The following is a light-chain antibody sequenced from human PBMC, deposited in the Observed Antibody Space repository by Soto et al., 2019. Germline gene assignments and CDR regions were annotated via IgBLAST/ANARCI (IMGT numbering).Light chain of an antibody. V-gene: IGKV3-11*01. CDR1: QTVTNH. J-gene: IGKJ3*01. CDR2: DAS. CDR3: QQRDTWPPFT. Sequence: EIVLTQSPATLSLSPGERATLSCRASQTVTNHLAWYQQKPGQAPRLLIFDASNRASGIPARFSGSGSGTDFTLTISSLEPEDFAVYYCQQRDTWPPFTFGPGTKVDFK.